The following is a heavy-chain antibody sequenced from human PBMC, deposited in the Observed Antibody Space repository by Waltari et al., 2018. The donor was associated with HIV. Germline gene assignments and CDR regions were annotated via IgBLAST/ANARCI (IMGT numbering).Heavy chain of an antibody. CDR3: AKDRSGNYYNPWFDP. CDR2: ISWNGGGI. D-gene: IGHD3-10*01. CDR1: GFTFGDYA. J-gene: IGHJ5*02. V-gene: IGHV3-9*01. Sequence: EVQLVESGGGLVQLGRSLRLSCAASGFTFGDYAMPWLRPVPGKGLEWVSGISWNGGGIGYADSVKGRFTISRDNAKNSLYLQMNSLRAEDTAMYYRAKDRSGNYYNPWFDPWGQGTLVTVSS.